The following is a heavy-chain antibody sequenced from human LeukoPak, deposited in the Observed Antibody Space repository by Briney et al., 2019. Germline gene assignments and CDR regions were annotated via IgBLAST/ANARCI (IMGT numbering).Heavy chain of an antibody. CDR2: IKQDGSEK. V-gene: IGHV3-7*03. CDR1: GFTFSSYW. J-gene: IGHJ4*02. D-gene: IGHD4-17*01. Sequence: GGSLRLSCAAPGFTFSSYWVSWVRQAPGKGLEWVANIKQDGSEKYYVDSVRGRFTISRDNAKNSLYLQMNSLRAEDTAVYYCAREFYGDYVDWGQGTLVTVSS. CDR3: AREFYGDYVD.